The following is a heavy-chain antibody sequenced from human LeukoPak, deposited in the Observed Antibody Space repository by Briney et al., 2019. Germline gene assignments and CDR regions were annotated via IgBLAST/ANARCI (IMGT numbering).Heavy chain of an antibody. D-gene: IGHD1-26*01. V-gene: IGHV7-4-1*02. CDR2: INTNTGNP. CDR1: GYTFTTYA. CDR3: ARDLHSGSQNY. J-gene: IGHJ4*02. Sequence: ASVKVSCKTSGYTFTTYAMNWVRQAPGQGLEWMGWINTNTGNPTYAQGFTGRFVFSLDTSVNTAYMQISSLKAEDTAVYYCARDLHSGSQNYWGQGTLVTVSS.